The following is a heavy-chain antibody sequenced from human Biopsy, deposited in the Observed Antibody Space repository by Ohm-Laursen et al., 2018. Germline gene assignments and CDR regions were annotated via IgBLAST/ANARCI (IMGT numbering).Heavy chain of an antibody. CDR1: GFSISSGYY. CDR3: ARDRFDLLTPNWFDP. Sequence: GTLSLTCAVSGFSISSGYYWGWIRQPPGKGLEWIGSVYDSGKSYYNPSLKSQVTISVDVSKNQFSLKLSSVTAADTAVYYCARDRFDLLTPNWFDPWGQGTLVTVSS. CDR2: VYDSGKS. V-gene: IGHV4-38-2*02. D-gene: IGHD3-9*01. J-gene: IGHJ5*02.